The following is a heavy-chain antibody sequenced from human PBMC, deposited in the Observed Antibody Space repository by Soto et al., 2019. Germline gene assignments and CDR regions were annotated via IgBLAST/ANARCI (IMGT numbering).Heavy chain of an antibody. CDR1: GCSISSSGHY. CDR2: IHKNGDA. D-gene: IGHD2-15*01. J-gene: IGHJ6*02. Sequence: SETLSLTCTVSGCSISSSGHYWGWVRQPPGKGKEWIGTIHKNGDAYYNPSLKNRDRISVNTSKNQYNLKLNTVTAAYTALYYCSRHYCSGGSCYYYGMDVWGQGTTVS. CDR3: SRHYCSGGSCYYYGMDV. V-gene: IGHV4-39*01.